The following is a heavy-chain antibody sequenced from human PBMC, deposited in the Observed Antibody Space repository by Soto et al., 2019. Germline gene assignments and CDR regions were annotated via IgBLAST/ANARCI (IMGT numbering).Heavy chain of an antibody. CDR3: AERGLEMATIHDAFEI. D-gene: IGHD5-12*01. V-gene: IGHV3-30*18. J-gene: IGHJ3*02. CDR2: ISYDGSNK. CDR1: GFTFSSYG. Sequence: PGGSLRLSCAASGFTFSSYGMHWVRQAPGKGLEWVAVISYDGSNKYYADSVKGRFTISRDNSKNTLYLQMNSLRAEDTAVYYCAERGLEMATIHDAFEIWGQGTMVTVSS.